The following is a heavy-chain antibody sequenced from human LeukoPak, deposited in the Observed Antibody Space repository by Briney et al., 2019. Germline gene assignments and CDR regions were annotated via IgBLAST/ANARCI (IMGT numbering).Heavy chain of an antibody. CDR1: GGSISSYY. CDR3: AREGREAAAGMDY. J-gene: IGHJ4*02. V-gene: IGHV4-59*01. CDR2: IYYSGST. Sequence: SETLSLTCTVSGGSISSYYWSWIRQPPGKGLEWIGYIYYSGSTNYNPSLKSRVTISVDTSKNQFSLNLSSVTAADTAVYYCAREGREAAAGMDYWGQGTLVTVSS. D-gene: IGHD6-13*01.